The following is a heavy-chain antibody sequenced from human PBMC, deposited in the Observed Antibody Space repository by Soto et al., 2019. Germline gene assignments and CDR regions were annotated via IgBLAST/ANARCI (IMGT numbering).Heavy chain of an antibody. D-gene: IGHD3-3*01. Sequence: SQTLSLTCAISGDSVSSNSAAWNWIRQSPSRGLEWLGKTYYSSKWFNDYSVSVKSRITINPDTSKNQFSLQLNSVTPEDTAVYYCARDPDFWSGYYANRFDYWGQGTLVTVSS. V-gene: IGHV6-1*01. J-gene: IGHJ4*02. CDR2: TYYSSKWFN. CDR3: ARDPDFWSGYYANRFDY. CDR1: GDSVSSNSAA.